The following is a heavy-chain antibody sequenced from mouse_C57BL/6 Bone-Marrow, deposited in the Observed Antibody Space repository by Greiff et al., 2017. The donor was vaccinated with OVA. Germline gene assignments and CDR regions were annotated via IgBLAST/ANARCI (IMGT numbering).Heavy chain of an antibody. Sequence: VQLQQPGAELVKPGASVKLSCKASGYTFTSYWMQWVKQRPGQGLEWIGEIDPSDSYTNYNQKFKGKATLTVDTSSSTAYMQLSSLTSEDSAVYYCARNVYWGKGTTLTVSS. V-gene: IGHV1-50*01. J-gene: IGHJ2*01. CDR3: ARNVY. CDR1: GYTFTSYW. CDR2: IDPSDSYT.